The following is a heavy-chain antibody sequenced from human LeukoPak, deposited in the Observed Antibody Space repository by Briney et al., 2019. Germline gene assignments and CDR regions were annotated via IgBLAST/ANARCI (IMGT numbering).Heavy chain of an antibody. CDR2: ISASGGTT. J-gene: IGHJ4*02. Sequence: GGSLRLSCAASGFTFSTYPITWFRQAPGKGLEWVSAISASGGTTYYADSVKGRFTISRDNAKNSLYLQLNSLKDEDTAVYYCARGRGLTLSYHYFDYWGQGTLVTVSS. CDR3: ARGRGLTLSYHYFDY. V-gene: IGHV3-23*01. CDR1: GFTFSTYP. D-gene: IGHD3-10*01.